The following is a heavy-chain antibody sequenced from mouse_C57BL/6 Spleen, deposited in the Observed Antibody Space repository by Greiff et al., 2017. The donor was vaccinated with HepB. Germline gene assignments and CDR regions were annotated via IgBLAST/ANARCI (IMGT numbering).Heavy chain of an antibody. CDR3: ARGEDYYDYDVFFDY. J-gene: IGHJ2*01. CDR1: GYSITSGYY. D-gene: IGHD2-4*01. CDR2: ISYDGSN. V-gene: IGHV3-6*01. Sequence: DVQLVESGPGLVKPSQSLSLTCSVTGYSITSGYYWNWIRQFPGNKLEWMGYISYDGSNNYNPSLKNRISITRDTSKNQFFLKLNSVTTEDTATYYCARGEDYYDYDVFFDYWGQGTTLTVSS.